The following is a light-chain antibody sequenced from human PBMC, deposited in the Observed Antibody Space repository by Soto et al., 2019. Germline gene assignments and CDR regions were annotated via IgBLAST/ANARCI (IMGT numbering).Light chain of an antibody. V-gene: IGKV3-11*01. CDR3: QQRSNWPPIT. Sequence: EIVLTQSPATLSLSPGERATLSCRASQSVGSFLAWYQQKPGQAPRLLIYDASNRATGIPARFSGSGSGTDFTLTISSLEAEDFAVYYCQQRSNWPPITFGQGTRLENK. CDR1: QSVGSF. CDR2: DAS. J-gene: IGKJ5*01.